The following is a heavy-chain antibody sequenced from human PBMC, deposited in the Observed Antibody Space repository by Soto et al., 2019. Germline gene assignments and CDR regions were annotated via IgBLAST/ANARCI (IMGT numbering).Heavy chain of an antibody. CDR3: ARVWGVWTQSSYDY. V-gene: IGHV3-48*03. CDR1: GFTFSSYE. D-gene: IGHD5-18*01. CDR2: ISSSGSTI. Sequence: GGSLRLSCAASGFTFSSYEMNWVRQAPGKGLEWVSYISSSGSTIYYADSVKGRFTISRDNAKNSLYLQMNSLRAEDTAVYYCARVWGVWTQSSYDYWGQGTLVTVSS. J-gene: IGHJ4*02.